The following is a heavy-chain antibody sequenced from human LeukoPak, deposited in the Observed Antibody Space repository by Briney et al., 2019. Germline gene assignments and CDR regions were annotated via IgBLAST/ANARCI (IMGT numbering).Heavy chain of an antibody. J-gene: IGHJ3*02. CDR3: ARSSVAGAYGPFDI. V-gene: IGHV5-10-1*01. CDR2: IDPSDSYN. CDR1: GYSFTSYW. Sequence: GESRKISCTCSGYSFTSYWISWVREMPGEVLEWMWRIDPSDSYNNYSPSFQGHITISANTSITTSYLQWNSLKASDTAMYDCARSSVAGAYGPFDIWGQGTMVTVSS. D-gene: IGHD6-19*01.